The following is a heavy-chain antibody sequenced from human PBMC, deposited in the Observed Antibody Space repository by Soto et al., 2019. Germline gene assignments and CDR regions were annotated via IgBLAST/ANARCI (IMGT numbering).Heavy chain of an antibody. CDR2: ISWNSGSA. V-gene: IGHV3-9*01. CDR3: AKDDAVGSTSLGGVPTSLGGMDV. Sequence: ELQLVESGGGSVQPGRSLRLSCAASGFIFDDFAIHWVRQAPGKGLEWVSGISWNSGSAGYADSVKGRFTISRDNAHHSIHLQMNSLRTEDTALYYCAKDDAVGSTSLGGVPTSLGGMDVWGQGTTVSVS. J-gene: IGHJ6*02. CDR1: GFIFDDFA. D-gene: IGHD1-26*01.